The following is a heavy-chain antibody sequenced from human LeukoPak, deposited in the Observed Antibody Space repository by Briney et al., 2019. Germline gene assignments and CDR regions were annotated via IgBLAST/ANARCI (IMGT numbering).Heavy chain of an antibody. D-gene: IGHD1-26*01. V-gene: IGHV3-30*02. CDR1: GFTFSSYG. J-gene: IGHJ4*02. Sequence: GGSLRLSCAASGFTFSSYGMHWVRQAPGKGLEWVAFIRYDGSSKYYADSVKGRFTISRDNSKNTLYLQMNSLRAEDTAVYYCAKDRGGSYYSHYFDYWGQGTLVTVSS. CDR3: AKDRGGSYYSHYFDY. CDR2: IRYDGSSK.